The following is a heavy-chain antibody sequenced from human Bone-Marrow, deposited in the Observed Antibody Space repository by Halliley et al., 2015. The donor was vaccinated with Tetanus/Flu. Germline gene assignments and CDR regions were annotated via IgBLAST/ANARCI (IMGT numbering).Heavy chain of an antibody. D-gene: IGHD3-10*01. V-gene: IGHV4-4*02. Sequence: TLSLTCAVSGGSISSSNWWSWVRQPPGKGLEWIGEIYHSGNANYNPSLKSRVTILVDKSKNQFSLNLSSVTAADTALYYCARKSYYDAFDIWGQGTMVTVSS. CDR3: ARKSYYDAFDI. CDR2: IYHSGNA. CDR1: GGSISSSNW. J-gene: IGHJ3*02.